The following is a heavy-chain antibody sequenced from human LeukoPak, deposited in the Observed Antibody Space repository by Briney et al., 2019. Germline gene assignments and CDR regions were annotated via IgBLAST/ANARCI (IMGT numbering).Heavy chain of an antibody. CDR1: GGSFSGYY. J-gene: IGHJ4*02. V-gene: IGHV4-34*01. CDR3: AIQSQLEPFYCFDY. D-gene: IGHD1-1*01. CDR2: INHSGST. Sequence: PSETLSLTCAVYGGSFSGYYWSWIRQPPGKGLEWIGEINHSGSTNYNPSLKSGVTISVHTSKNQYSLKLTSVTPADTAVYYCAIQSQLEPFYCFDYWGQGTLVTVSS.